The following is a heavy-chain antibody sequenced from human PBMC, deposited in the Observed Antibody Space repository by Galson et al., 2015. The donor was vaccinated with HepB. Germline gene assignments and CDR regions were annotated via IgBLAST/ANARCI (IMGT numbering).Heavy chain of an antibody. CDR3: ARDLHSSSLDY. V-gene: IGHV3-33*01. J-gene: IGHJ4*02. D-gene: IGHD6-13*01. Sequence: SLRLSCAASGFSFTSYGIHWVRQAPGKGLEWVTVIWYDGSNKFYADSVKGRFTISRDNSKNTLYPQMNSLRAEDTAVYYCARDLHSSSLDYWGQGTLVTVSS. CDR1: GFSFTSYG. CDR2: IWYDGSNK.